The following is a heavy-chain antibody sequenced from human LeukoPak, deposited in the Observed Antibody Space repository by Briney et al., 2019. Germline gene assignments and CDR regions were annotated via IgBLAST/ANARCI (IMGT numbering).Heavy chain of an antibody. J-gene: IGHJ4*02. V-gene: IGHV3-9*01. D-gene: IGHD1-26*01. CDR2: ISWNSGSI. CDR3: VKDVVGATTPYYFDY. CDR1: GFPFDDYA. Sequence: GGSLRLSCAASGFPFDDYAMHWVRHAPGKGLEWVSGISWNSGSIGYADSVKGRFTISRDNAKNSLYLQMNSLRAEDTALYYCVKDVVGATTPYYFDYWGQGTLVTVSS.